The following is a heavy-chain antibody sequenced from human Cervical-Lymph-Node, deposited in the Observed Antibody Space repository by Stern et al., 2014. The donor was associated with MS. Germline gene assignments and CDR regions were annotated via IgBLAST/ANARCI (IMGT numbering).Heavy chain of an antibody. CDR3: ARGELKEGLVRGMDV. J-gene: IGHJ6*02. Sequence: VQLLESGAEVKKPGSSVKVSCKASGGTFSSYAISWVRQAPGQALEWKGGIIPIFGTANYAQKFQGRVTITADESTSTAYMELSSLRSEDTAVYYCARGELKEGLVRGMDVWGQGTTVTVSS. D-gene: IGHD1-26*01. CDR2: IIPIFGTA. CDR1: GGTFSSYA. V-gene: IGHV1-69*01.